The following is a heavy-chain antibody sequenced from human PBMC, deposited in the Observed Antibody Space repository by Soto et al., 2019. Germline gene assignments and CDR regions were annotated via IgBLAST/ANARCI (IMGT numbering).Heavy chain of an antibody. CDR3: AGQHNGAYEFFCCY. Sequence: TLSLTCTVSGASIISTTKYWGWIRQPPGRGLEWIGTISSIGSTYYNPSLEGRVTISVDTSKNQFSLKVTSVTAADTGLYYCAGQHNGAYEFFCCYWRKGTMV. D-gene: IGHD4-17*01. CDR1: GASIISTTKY. CDR2: ISSIGST. J-gene: IGHJ4*02. V-gene: IGHV4-39*01.